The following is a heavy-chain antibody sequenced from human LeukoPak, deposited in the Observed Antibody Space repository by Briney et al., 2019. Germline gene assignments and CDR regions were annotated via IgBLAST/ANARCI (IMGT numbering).Heavy chain of an antibody. CDR2: INPDGDGM. V-gene: IGHV3-7*01. CDR1: GFTFSRSW. Sequence: QPGGSLRLSCTASGFTFSRSWRNWIRQAPGKGLEWVANINPDGDGMRFVDSVKGRFTMSRDNAQSSLHLQMNSLRVEDTAFYYCAAWTDRGYSYWGQGVLVTVSS. D-gene: IGHD5-12*01. J-gene: IGHJ4*02. CDR3: AAWTDRGYSY.